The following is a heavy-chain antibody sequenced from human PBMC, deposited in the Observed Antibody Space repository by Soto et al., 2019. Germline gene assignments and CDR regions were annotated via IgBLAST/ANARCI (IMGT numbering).Heavy chain of an antibody. CDR3: ARGPTVGPDVLRFLEWLFFFDY. CDR1: GFTFSSYW. J-gene: IGHJ4*02. D-gene: IGHD3-3*01. Sequence: GGSLRLSCAASGFTFSSYWMSWVRQAPGKGLEWVANIKQDGSEKYYVDSVKGRFTISRDNAKNSLYLQMNSLRAEDTAVYYCARGPTVGPDVLRFLEWLFFFDYWGQGTLVTVSS. CDR2: IKQDGSEK. V-gene: IGHV3-7*01.